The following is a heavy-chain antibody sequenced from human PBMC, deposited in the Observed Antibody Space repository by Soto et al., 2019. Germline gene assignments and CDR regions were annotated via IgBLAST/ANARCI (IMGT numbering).Heavy chain of an antibody. CDR2: ISAAGDP. Sequence: EVQLVESGGGLVQPGGSLRLSCEASGFTFRNYDMHWVRQGTGKGLEWVSGISAAGDPDYADSVEGRFTISRENAQNSFFIQMNSLRVGDTAVDYCARTDRDFYGLDVWGQGTTVIVSS. CDR3: ARTDRDFYGLDV. J-gene: IGHJ6*02. CDR1: GFTFRNYD. V-gene: IGHV3-13*05.